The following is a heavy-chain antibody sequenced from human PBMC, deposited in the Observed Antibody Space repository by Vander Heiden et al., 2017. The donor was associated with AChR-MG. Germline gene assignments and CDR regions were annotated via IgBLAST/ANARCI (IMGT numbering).Heavy chain of an antibody. V-gene: IGHV3-23*01. CDR1: GFTFSSYA. CDR2: ISGSGGST. D-gene: IGHD3-3*01. Sequence: EVQLLESGVGLVQPGGSLRLSCAASGFTFSSYAMSWVRQAPGKGLEWVSAISGSGGSTYYADSVKGRFTISRDNSKNTLYLQMNSLRAEDTAVYYCANQAADFWSGYPRGFAFDIWGQGTMVTVSS. J-gene: IGHJ3*02. CDR3: ANQAADFWSGYPRGFAFDI.